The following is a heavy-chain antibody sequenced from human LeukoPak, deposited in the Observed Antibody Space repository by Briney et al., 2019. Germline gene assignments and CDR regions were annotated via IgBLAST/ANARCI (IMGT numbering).Heavy chain of an antibody. D-gene: IGHD2-15*01. Sequence: GASVKVSCKASGYSFTANYIHWVRQAPGQGLEWMGWISPHSGDVRSAQKFQGRVTMTSDTSITTAYTQLSSLTSDDTAVYYCARDVDPYCNFGSCYDYWGQGTQVTVSS. CDR3: ARDVDPYCNFGSCYDY. CDR1: GYSFTANY. J-gene: IGHJ4*02. V-gene: IGHV1-2*02. CDR2: ISPHSGDV.